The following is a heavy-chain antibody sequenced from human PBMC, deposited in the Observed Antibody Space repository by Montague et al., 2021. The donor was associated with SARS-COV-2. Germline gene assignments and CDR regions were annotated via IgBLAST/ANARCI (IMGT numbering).Heavy chain of an antibody. CDR1: GFTFSNYA. J-gene: IGHJ2*01. D-gene: IGHD3-10*01. CDR3: AKDGATVRGLINWYFDL. Sequence: SRSLSWAASGFTFSNYAMNWVRQAPGKGLEWVSVIFGSGSSTYYSGSVRGRFTVSRDNSKNTLYLQMNNLRAEDTAVYYCAKDGATVRGLINWYFDLWGRGTLVTVSS. V-gene: IGHV3-23*03. CDR2: IFGSGSST.